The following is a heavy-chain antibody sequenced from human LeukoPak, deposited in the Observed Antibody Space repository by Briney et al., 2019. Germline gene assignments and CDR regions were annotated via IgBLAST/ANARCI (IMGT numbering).Heavy chain of an antibody. D-gene: IGHD3-22*01. J-gene: IGHJ5*02. V-gene: IGHV1-2*02. CDR3: ARYYHDSSGYSLWFDP. CDR2: INPNSGGT. CDR1: GYTFTGYY. Sequence: ASVKVSCKASGYTFTGYYMHWVRQAPGQGLEWMGWINPNSGGTNYAQKFQGRVTMTRDTSISTAYMELSRLRSDDTAVYYCARYYHDSSGYSLWFDPWGQGTLVTVSS.